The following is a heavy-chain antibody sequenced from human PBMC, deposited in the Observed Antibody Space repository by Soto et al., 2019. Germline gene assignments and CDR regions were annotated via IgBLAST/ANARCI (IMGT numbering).Heavy chain of an antibody. D-gene: IGHD2-15*01. J-gene: IGHJ6*02. V-gene: IGHV3-7*01. Sequence: GGSLRLSCGASGFAFRSHWMSWFRQAPGKGLEWVANINQDGSQKYYVDSVKGRFTISRDNAKNSLYLQMNSLRAEDTAVYYCARDLAVAATHYYYYGMDVWGQGTTVTVSS. CDR2: INQDGSQK. CDR1: GFAFRSHW. CDR3: ARDLAVAATHYYYYGMDV.